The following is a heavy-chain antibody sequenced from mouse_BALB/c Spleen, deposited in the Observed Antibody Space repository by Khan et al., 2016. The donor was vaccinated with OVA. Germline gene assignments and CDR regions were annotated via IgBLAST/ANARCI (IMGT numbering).Heavy chain of an antibody. Sequence: VQLQQPGAELARPGASVKLSCKASGYTFTDYYINWVKQRTGQGLEWIGDIYPGSGKPYYNEKFKGKATLTADKSSSTAYMQLSSLTSEDSAVYFCARGDYGLDYFDYWGQGTTLTVSS. V-gene: IGHV1-77*01. D-gene: IGHD1-2*01. CDR3: ARGDYGLDYFDY. CDR1: GYTFTDYY. CDR2: IYPGSGKP. J-gene: IGHJ2*01.